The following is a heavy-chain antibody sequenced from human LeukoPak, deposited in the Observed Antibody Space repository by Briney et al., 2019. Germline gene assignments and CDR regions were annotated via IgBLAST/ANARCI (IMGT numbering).Heavy chain of an antibody. D-gene: IGHD2-2*01. CDR2: INPNSGGT. V-gene: IGHV1-2*02. Sequence: GASVKVSCKASGYTFTSYDINWVRQATGQGLEWMGWINPNSGGTNYAQKFQGRVTMTRDTSISTAYMELSRLRSDDTAVYHCARMERPRQGQYCSSTSCSYNWFDPWGQGTLVTVSS. CDR3: ARMERPRQGQYCSSTSCSYNWFDP. CDR1: GYTFTSYD. J-gene: IGHJ5*02.